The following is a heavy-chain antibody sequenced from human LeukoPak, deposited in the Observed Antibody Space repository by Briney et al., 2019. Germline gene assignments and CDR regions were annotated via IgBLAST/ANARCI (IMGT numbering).Heavy chain of an antibody. CDR1: GLTFRNYW. D-gene: IGHD6-13*01. Sequence: GGSLRLSCAASGLTFRNYWMGWVRQAPGEGMEWVANTKPDGSAEYYADSVRGRFTTSRDNANNFLYLQMNRLRAEDTAVYYCARDLAAAGYFDYWGQGTLVAVSS. CDR3: ARDLAAAGYFDY. V-gene: IGHV3-7*01. J-gene: IGHJ4*02. CDR2: TKPDGSAE.